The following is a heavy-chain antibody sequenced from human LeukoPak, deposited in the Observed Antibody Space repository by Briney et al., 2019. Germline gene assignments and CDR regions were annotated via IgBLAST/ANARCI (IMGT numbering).Heavy chain of an antibody. J-gene: IGHJ4*02. Sequence: GGSLRLSCAASGFTFSSYAMHWVRQAPGEGLEWVAVISYDGSNKYYADSAKGRFTIYRDNSKNTLYLQMNSLRAEDTAVYYCARDTLIEPKWEHQYYFDYWGQGTLVTVSS. CDR3: ARDTLIEPKWEHQYYFDY. CDR1: GFTFSSYA. CDR2: ISYDGSNK. D-gene: IGHD1-26*01. V-gene: IGHV3-30-3*01.